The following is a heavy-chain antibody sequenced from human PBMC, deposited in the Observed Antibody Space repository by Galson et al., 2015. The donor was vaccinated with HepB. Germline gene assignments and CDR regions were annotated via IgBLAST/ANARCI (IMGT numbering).Heavy chain of an antibody. CDR1: GFNFGSYG. V-gene: IGHV3-33*06. CDR2: TWYDGTDK. CDR3: VKDRGMGSAWHVLEH. Sequence: LRLSCAASGFNFGSYGMHWVRQAPGKGLEWVAVTWYDGTDKKYAESVKGRFTISRDNSKNTLYLQMNSVRVEDTAVYYCVKDRGMGSAWHVLEHWGQGALVTVS. J-gene: IGHJ4*02. D-gene: IGHD3-10*02.